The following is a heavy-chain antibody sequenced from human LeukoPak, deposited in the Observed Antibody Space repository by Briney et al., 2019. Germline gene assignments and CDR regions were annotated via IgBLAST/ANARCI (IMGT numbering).Heavy chain of an antibody. D-gene: IGHD3-10*01. Sequence: GGSLRLSCAASGFTISSYAMSWVRQAPGKGLEWVSAISGSGGSTYYADSVKGRFTISRDNSKNTLYLQMNSLRAEDTAVYYCAKPGPALVRLQPLNYWGQGTLVTVSS. CDR2: ISGSGGST. J-gene: IGHJ4*02. V-gene: IGHV3-23*01. CDR3: AKPGPALVRLQPLNY. CDR1: GFTISSYA.